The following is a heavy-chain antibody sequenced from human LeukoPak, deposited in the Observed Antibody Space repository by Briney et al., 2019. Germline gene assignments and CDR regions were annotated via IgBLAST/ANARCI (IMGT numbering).Heavy chain of an antibody. J-gene: IGHJ4*02. Sequence: SETLSLTCAVYGGSFSGYYWSWIRQPPGKGLEWIGEINHSGNTNYNPSLKSRVTISVDTSKNQFSLKLSSVTAADTAVYYCARGLWFGELLLWGQGTLVTVSS. V-gene: IGHV4-34*01. CDR3: ARGLWFGELLL. CDR2: INHSGNT. CDR1: GGSFSGYY. D-gene: IGHD3-10*01.